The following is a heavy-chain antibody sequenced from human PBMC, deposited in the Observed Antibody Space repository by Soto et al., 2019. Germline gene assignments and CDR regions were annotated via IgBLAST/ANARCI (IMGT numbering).Heavy chain of an antibody. CDR1: GSTFSSYT. CDR2: IIPILGIA. D-gene: IGHD2-2*02. J-gene: IGHJ6*02. Sequence: SVKVSCKASGSTFSSYTISWVRQAPGQGLEWTGRIIPILGIANYAQKFQGRVTITADKSTSTAYMELSSLRSEDTAVYYYALGPRASVPAAIVYYYYGMDVWGQGTTVTVSS. V-gene: IGHV1-69*02. CDR3: ALGPRASVPAAIVYYYYGMDV.